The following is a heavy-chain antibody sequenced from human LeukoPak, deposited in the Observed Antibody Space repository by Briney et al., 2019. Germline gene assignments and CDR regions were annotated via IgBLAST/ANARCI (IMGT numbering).Heavy chain of an antibody. V-gene: IGHV1-69*13. CDR1: GGTFSSYA. J-gene: IGHJ4*02. Sequence: SVKVSCKASGGTFSSYAISWVRQAPGQGLEWMGGIIPIFGSSNYAQKFQGRVTITADESTTTAYMELSSLRSEDTAVYYCARGYYDSSGSYYFDYWGQGTLVTVSS. CDR2: IIPIFGSS. D-gene: IGHD3-22*01. CDR3: ARGYYDSSGSYYFDY.